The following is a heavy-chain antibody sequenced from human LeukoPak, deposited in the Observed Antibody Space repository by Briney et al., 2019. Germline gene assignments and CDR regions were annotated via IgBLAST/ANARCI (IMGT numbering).Heavy chain of an antibody. J-gene: IGHJ4*02. CDR3: ARPHSSGYTVTDYSDY. D-gene: IGHD4-17*01. Sequence: SETLSLTCTVSGGSISSYYWSWIRQPAGKGLEWIGRIYTSGSTNYNPSLKSRVTMSVDTSKNQFSLKLSSVTAADTAVYYRARPHSSGYTVTDYSDYWGQGTLVTVSS. CDR1: GGSISSYY. V-gene: IGHV4-4*07. CDR2: IYTSGST.